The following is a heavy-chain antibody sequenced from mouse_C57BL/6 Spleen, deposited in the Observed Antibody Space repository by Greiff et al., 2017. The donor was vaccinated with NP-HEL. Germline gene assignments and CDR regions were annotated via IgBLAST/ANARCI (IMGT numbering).Heavy chain of an antibody. CDR3: ASPDGYYAY. CDR1: GFTFSSYA. D-gene: IGHD2-3*01. CDR2: ISDGGSYT. Sequence: EVQGVESGGGLVKPGGSLKLSCAASGFTFSSYAMSWVRQTPDKRLEWVATISDGGSYTYYPDNVKGRFTISRDNAKNNLYLQMSHLKSEDTAMYYCASPDGYYAYWGQGTLVTVSA. J-gene: IGHJ3*01. V-gene: IGHV5-4*01.